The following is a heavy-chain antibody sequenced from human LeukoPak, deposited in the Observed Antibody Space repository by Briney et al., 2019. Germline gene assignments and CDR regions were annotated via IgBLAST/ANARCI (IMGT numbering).Heavy chain of an antibody. J-gene: IGHJ3*02. CDR2: ISSSSSTI. D-gene: IGHD3-22*01. CDR3: AAMYYDSSGYYYGDAFDI. Sequence: PGGSLRLSCAASGFTYSSYEMNWVRQAPGKGLEWVSYISSSSSTIYYADSVKGRFTISRDNAKNSLYLQMNSLRAEDTAVYYCAAMYYDSSGYYYGDAFDIWGQGTMVTVSS. V-gene: IGHV3-48*01. CDR1: GFTYSSYE.